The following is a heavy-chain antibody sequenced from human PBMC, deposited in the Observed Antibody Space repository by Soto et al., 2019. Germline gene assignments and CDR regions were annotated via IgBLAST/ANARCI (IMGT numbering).Heavy chain of an antibody. CDR3: ATPLAYAMRGWDGLDV. J-gene: IGHJ6*02. D-gene: IGHD2-8*01. Sequence: QVQLVQSGAEVKKPGSSVKVSCKASGVTFSSYVIGWVRQAPGQGLEWMGGIISIFGTTHYAQRFQGRVTITADESPSTAYTELTSLRSEDTAAYDCATPLAYAMRGWDGLDVWGQGTTVTVSS. CDR1: GVTFSSYV. CDR2: IISIFGTT. V-gene: IGHV1-69*01.